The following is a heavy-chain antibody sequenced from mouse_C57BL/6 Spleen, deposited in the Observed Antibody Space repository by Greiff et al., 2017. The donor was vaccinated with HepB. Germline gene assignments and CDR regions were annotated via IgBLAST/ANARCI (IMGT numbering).Heavy chain of an antibody. CDR3: ARSWDPGY. V-gene: IGHV1-81*01. CDR1: GYTFTSYG. CDR2: IYPRSGNT. D-gene: IGHD4-1*01. Sequence: VQLQQSGAELARPGASVKLSCKASGYTFTSYGISWVKQRTGQGLEWIGEIYPRSGNTYYNEKFKGKATLTADKSSSTAYMELRSRTSEYSAVYFCARSWDPGYWGQGTLVTVSA. J-gene: IGHJ3*02.